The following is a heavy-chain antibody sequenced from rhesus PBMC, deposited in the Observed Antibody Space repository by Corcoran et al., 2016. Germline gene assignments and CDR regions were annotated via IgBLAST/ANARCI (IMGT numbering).Heavy chain of an antibody. CDR3: ARDSGS. J-gene: IGHJ4*01. Sequence: EVQLVESGGGLAKPGGSLRLSCAASGFTFSSYWMNWVRQAPGKGLEWVSAINSGGDGTYYADSVKGRFTISRDNSKNTLSLQMNSLRAEDTAVYYCARDSGSWGQGVLVTVSS. CDR2: INSGGDGT. CDR1: GFTFSSYW. D-gene: IGHD6-25*01. V-gene: IGHV3S25*01.